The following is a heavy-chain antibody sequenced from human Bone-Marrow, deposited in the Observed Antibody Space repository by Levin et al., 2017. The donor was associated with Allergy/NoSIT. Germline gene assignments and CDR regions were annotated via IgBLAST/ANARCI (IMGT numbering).Heavy chain of an antibody. Sequence: SETLSLTCTVSGGSISSGDYYWSWIRQPPGKGLEWIGYIYYSGSTYYNPSLKSRVTISVDTSKNQFSLKLSSVTAEDTAVYYCARDYVVTYDSSGYGMDVWGQGTTVTVSS. CDR3: ARDYVVTYDSSGYGMDV. D-gene: IGHD3-22*01. J-gene: IGHJ6*02. CDR1: GGSISSGDYY. V-gene: IGHV4-30-4*01. CDR2: IYYSGST.